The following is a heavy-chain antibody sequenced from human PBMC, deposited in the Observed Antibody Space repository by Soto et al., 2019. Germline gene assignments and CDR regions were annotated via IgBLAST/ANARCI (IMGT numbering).Heavy chain of an antibody. CDR2: ISWNSGSI. CDR3: AKDYYYVSGSYYRSFDY. CDR1: GFIFDDYA. D-gene: IGHD3-10*01. Sequence: EVQLVESGGGLVQPGRSLRLSCAASGFIFDDYAMHWVRQAPGKGLEWVSGISWNSGSIGYADSVKGRFTISRDNAKNSRYLQMDSLRADDRALYYGAKDYYYVSGSYYRSFDYWGQGTLVTVSS. V-gene: IGHV3-9*01. J-gene: IGHJ4*02.